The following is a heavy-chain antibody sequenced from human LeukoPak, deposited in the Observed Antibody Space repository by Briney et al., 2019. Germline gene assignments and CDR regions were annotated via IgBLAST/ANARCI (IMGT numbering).Heavy chain of an antibody. CDR3: ARDLCRAATVYPWCYYYMDV. V-gene: IGHV3-30*02. Sequence: GGSLRLSCAASGFTFSSYAMHWVRQAPGKGLEWVAFIRYDGSNKYYTDSVKGRFTISRHNPKNSLYLQMNSLRAEDTAVYYCARDLCRAATVYPWCYYYMDVWGKGTTVTVSS. CDR1: GFTFSSYA. J-gene: IGHJ6*03. D-gene: IGHD6-25*01. CDR2: IRYDGSNK.